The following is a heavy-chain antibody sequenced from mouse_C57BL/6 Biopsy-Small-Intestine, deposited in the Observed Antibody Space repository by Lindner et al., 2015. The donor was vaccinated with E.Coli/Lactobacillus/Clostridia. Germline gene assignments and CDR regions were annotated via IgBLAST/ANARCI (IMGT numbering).Heavy chain of an antibody. CDR3: AGVSRGRYFDV. Sequence: VQLQESGPELARPGASVTLSCKASGYTFTSYGISWVKQKTGQGLEWIGEIYPRSDNTYYNEKFKGKATLTADKSSSTAHMQLSSLTSEDSAVYFCAGVSRGRYFDVWGAGTTVTVSS. J-gene: IGHJ1*01. V-gene: IGHV1-81*01. D-gene: IGHD3-3*01. CDR1: GYTFTSYG. CDR2: IYPRSDNT.